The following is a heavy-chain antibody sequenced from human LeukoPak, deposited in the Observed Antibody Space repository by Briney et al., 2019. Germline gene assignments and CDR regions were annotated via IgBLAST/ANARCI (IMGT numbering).Heavy chain of an antibody. CDR3: ARAEHQTFDY. V-gene: IGHV4-59*01. CDR1: GGSFSGYY. CDR2: IYYSGST. Sequence: SETLSLTCAVYGGSFSGYYWSWIRQPPGKGLEWVGYIYYSGSTNYNPSLKSRVTISVDTSKNQFSLKLSSVTAADTAVYYCARAEHQTFDYWGQGTLVTVSS. J-gene: IGHJ4*02.